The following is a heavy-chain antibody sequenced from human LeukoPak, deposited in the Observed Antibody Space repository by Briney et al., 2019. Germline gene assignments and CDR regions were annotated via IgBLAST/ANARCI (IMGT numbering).Heavy chain of an antibody. CDR1: GGSISSGGYY. CDR2: IYYSGST. V-gene: IGHV4-31*03. J-gene: IGHJ4*02. CDR3: ARDYGDYFFDY. Sequence: PSETLSLTCTVSGGSISSGGYYWSWIRQHPGKGLEWIGYIYYSGSTYYNPSLKSRVAISVDTSKNQFSLKLSSVTAADTAVYYCARDYGDYFFDYWGQGTLVTVSS. D-gene: IGHD4-17*01.